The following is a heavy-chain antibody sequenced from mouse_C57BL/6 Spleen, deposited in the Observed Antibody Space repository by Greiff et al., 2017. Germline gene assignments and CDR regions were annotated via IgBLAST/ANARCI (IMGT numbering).Heavy chain of an antibody. CDR2: IHPNSGST. CDR1: GYTFTSYW. D-gene: IGHD1-1*01. J-gene: IGHJ2*01. Sequence: QVQLQQPGAELVKPGASVKLSCKASGYTFTSYWMHWVKQTPGQGLEWIGMIHPNSGSTNYNEKFKSKATMTVDKSSSTAYMQLSSLTSEDSAVYYCARWDGTFDYWGQGTTLTVSS. V-gene: IGHV1-64*01. CDR3: ARWDGTFDY.